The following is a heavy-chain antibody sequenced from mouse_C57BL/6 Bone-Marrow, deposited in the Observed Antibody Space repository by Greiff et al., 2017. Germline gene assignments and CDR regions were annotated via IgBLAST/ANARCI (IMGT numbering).Heavy chain of an antibody. CDR1: GYTFTSYW. Sequence: VQLQQPGAELVRPGTSVKLSCKASGYTFTSYWMHWVKQRPGQGLEWIGVIDPSDSYTNYNQKFKGKATLTVDTSSSTAYMQLSSLTSEDTAVYYCTTGLRRGGYAMDYWGQGTSVTVSS. V-gene: IGHV1-59*01. CDR2: IDPSDSYT. CDR3: TTGLRRGGYAMDY. D-gene: IGHD2-2*01. J-gene: IGHJ4*01.